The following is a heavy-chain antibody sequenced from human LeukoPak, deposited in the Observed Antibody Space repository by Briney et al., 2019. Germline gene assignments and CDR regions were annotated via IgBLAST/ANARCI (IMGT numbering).Heavy chain of an antibody. CDR3: ARDDNWNDKPFDL. Sequence: GGSLRLSCTASGFTFSFYMMNWVRQAPGKGLEGVSSISTSSSHIYYADSLKGRFTVSRENAKKSLYLQMNNLRAEDTAVYYCARDDNWNDKPFDLWGPGTLVTVSS. CDR1: GFTFSFYM. J-gene: IGHJ4*02. D-gene: IGHD1-20*01. V-gene: IGHV3-21*01. CDR2: ISTSSSHI.